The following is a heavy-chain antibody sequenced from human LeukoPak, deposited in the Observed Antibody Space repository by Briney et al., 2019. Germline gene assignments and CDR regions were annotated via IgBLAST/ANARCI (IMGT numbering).Heavy chain of an antibody. J-gene: IGHJ4*02. V-gene: IGHV3-30*18. CDR1: GFVFSSYG. D-gene: IGHD5-18*01. Sequence: GGSLRLSCAASGFVFSSYGVHWVRQAPGKGLEWVAVISYDGSNKYYADSVKGRFTISRDNSKNTLYLQMNSLRAEDTAVYYCAKGPGVTPTEYSYGYSGVVPYFDYWGQGTLVTVSS. CDR3: AKGPGVTPTEYSYGYSGVVPYFDY. CDR2: ISYDGSNK.